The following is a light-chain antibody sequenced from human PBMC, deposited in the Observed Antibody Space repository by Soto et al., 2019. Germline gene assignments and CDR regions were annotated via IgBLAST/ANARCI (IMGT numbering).Light chain of an antibody. Sequence: EIVLTQSPGTLSLSPGERATLSCRASQSVSSSYLDWYQQKPGQAPRLLIYGASSRATGIPDRFSGSGSGTDFTLNISRLEPEDFAVYYCQQYGSSPPAFGQGTKVEIK. V-gene: IGKV3-20*01. J-gene: IGKJ1*01. CDR2: GAS. CDR3: QQYGSSPPA. CDR1: QSVSSSY.